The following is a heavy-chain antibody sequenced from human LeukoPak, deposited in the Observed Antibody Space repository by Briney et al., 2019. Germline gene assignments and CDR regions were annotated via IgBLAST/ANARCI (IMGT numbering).Heavy chain of an antibody. J-gene: IGHJ4*02. CDR3: FYYNADNSWDY. D-gene: IGHD4-23*01. CDR1: GFTYSHAR. V-gene: IGHV3-15*01. Sequence: PGGPLRLSCAASGFTYSHARMNWVRQAPGKGLEWIGLIKSYVHGGTTDYAAPVQGRFTISRDDSKSIVYLQVTSLRADDTGVYYCFYYNADNSWDYWGQGTLVTVSS. CDR2: IKSYVHGGTT.